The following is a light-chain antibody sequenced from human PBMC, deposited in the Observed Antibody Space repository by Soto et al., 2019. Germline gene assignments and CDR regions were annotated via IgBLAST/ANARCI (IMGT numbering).Light chain of an antibody. CDR2: GAS. J-gene: IGKJ1*01. V-gene: IGKV3D-7*01. CDR1: QSVSSSY. CDR3: QQDYNLTWT. Sequence: EIVMTQSPATLSLSPGERATLSCRASQSVSSSYLSWYQQKPGQAPRLLIYGASTRATGIPARFSGSGSGTDFTLTISSLQPEDFAVYYCQQDYNLTWTFGQGTKV.